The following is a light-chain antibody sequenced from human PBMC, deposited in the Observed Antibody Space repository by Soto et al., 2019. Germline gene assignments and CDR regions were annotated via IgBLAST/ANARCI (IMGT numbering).Light chain of an antibody. J-gene: IGKJ1*01. Sequence: AIQMTQSPSSLSASVVDRLAISFLASQDIRNTLAWYQQKPGEAPKLLIFAASNLQSGVPSRFSGSGSVTDFTLAITGLQPEDFATYCCLQYYNFSWTFGQGTKVDIK. V-gene: IGKV1-6*01. CDR3: LQYYNFSWT. CDR2: AAS. CDR1: QDIRNT.